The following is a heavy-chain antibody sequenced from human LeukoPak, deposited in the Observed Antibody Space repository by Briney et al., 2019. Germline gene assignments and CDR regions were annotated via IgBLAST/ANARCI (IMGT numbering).Heavy chain of an antibody. D-gene: IGHD4-23*01. CDR2: INTKTGSP. V-gene: IGHV7-4-1*02. CDR3: ARPRWAYYYYGMDV. J-gene: IGHJ6*02. Sequence: ASVKVSCKASGYTFTTYALNWVRQAPGQGLEWMGWINTKTGSPTYAQGFTGRFVFSLDTSVNTAYLQISSLKAEDTAVYYCARPRWAYYYYGMDVWGQGTTVTVSS. CDR1: GYTFTTYA.